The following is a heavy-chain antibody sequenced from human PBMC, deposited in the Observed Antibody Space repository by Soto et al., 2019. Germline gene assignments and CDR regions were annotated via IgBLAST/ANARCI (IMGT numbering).Heavy chain of an antibody. CDR3: ARIPVDTYMIYWSDP. J-gene: IGHJ5*02. D-gene: IGHD3-16*01. V-gene: IGHV4-61*08. Sequence: PSSTLSLTCSVSGHSVSSGAYYWSGIRQPPGKGLEWIGHVYFSWSTSYIPALKSRLTMSVDTAKNQFSLKLNSVTAADTPVYYCARIPVDTYMIYWSDPWGQGTQVTVSS. CDR2: VYFSWST. CDR1: GHSVSSGAYY.